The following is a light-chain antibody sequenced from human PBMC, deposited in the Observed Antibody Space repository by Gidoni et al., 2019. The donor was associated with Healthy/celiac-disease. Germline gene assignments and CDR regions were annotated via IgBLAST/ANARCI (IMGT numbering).Light chain of an antibody. V-gene: IGKV3-20*01. CDR3: QQYGSSLIX. Sequence: EIVLTQSPGTLSLSPGERATLSCRASQSVSSSYLAWYQQKPGQAPRLLIYGASSRATGIPDRFSGSGSGTDFTLTISRLEPEDFAVYYCQQYGSSLIXFXQGTRLEIK. CDR2: GAS. J-gene: IGKJ5*01. CDR1: QSVSSSY.